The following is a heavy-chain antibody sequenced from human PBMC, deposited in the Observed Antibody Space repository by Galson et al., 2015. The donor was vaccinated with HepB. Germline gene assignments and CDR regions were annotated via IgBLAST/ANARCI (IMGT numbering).Heavy chain of an antibody. CDR1: GGSISSSGYY. CDR2: IYYSGST. V-gene: IGHV4-39*01. D-gene: IGHD2-15*01. J-gene: IGHJ5*02. CDR3: ARHNIVVVVAATHNWFDP. Sequence: TLSLTCTVSGGSISSSGYYWGWIRQPPGKGLEWIGSIYYSGSTYYNPSLKSRVTISVDTSKNQFSLKLSSVTAADTAVYYCARHNIVVVVAATHNWFDPWGQGTLVTVSS.